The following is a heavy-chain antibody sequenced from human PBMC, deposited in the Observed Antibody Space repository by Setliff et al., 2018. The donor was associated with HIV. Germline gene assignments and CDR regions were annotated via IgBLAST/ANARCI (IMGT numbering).Heavy chain of an antibody. Sequence: PGGSLRLSCAASRFTFSSYAMSWVRQAPGKGLEWVSAISGGAGSTYYADSVKGRFTISRDNAKNSLYLQMNSLRAEDTAVYYCVTDRDRNLPQWGQGTLVTVSS. CDR2: ISGGAGST. J-gene: IGHJ4*02. V-gene: IGHV3-23*01. CDR1: RFTFSSYA. CDR3: VTDRDRNLPQ.